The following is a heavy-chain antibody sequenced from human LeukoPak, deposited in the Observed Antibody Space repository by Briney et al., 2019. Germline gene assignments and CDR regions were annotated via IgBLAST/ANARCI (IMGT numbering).Heavy chain of an antibody. V-gene: IGHV3-7*01. CDR3: ARAGYCSSTSCYKASAFDI. D-gene: IGHD2-2*03. Sequence: GGSLRLSCAAPGFTFSSYWMSWVRQAPGKGLEWVANIKQDGSEKYYVDSVKGRFTISRDNAKNSLYLQMNNLRAEDTAVYYCARAGYCSSTSCYKASAFDIWGQGTMVTVSS. CDR1: GFTFSSYW. CDR2: IKQDGSEK. J-gene: IGHJ3*02.